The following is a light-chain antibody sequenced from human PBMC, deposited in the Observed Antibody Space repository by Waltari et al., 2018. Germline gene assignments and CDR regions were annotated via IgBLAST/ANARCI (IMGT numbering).Light chain of an antibody. CDR1: STHVSNQG. CDR2: RHN. V-gene: IGLV10-54*04. Sequence: QAGLTQPPSVSRALSQTATLTRTRNSTHVSNQGAAWLQQHQGHPPKLLSYRHNRRPSGISERFSASRSGNTASLTITELQPEDEADYYCSTWDNSLKTYIFGTGTKVTVL. J-gene: IGLJ1*01. CDR3: STWDNSLKTYI.